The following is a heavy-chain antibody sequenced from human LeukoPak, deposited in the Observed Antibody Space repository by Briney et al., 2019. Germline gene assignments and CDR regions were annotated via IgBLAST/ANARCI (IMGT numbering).Heavy chain of an antibody. D-gene: IGHD2-15*01. J-gene: IGHJ4*02. CDR2: IYSGGST. V-gene: IGHV3-53*01. CDR1: GFIASSNY. Sequence: TGGSLRLSCTASGFIASSNYMSWVRQAPGKGLEWVSLIYSGGSTYYEDSVMGRSTISRDKSNNTLYLQMNSLRDEDTAVYYCATGGRSGVAFESWGQGTLVTVSS. CDR3: ATGGRSGVAFES.